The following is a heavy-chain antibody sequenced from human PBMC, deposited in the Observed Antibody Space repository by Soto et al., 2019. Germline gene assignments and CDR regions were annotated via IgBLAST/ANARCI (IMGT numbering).Heavy chain of an antibody. Sequence: EVQLVESGGGLVKPGGSLRLSCAASGFTFSSYSMNWVRQAPGKGLEWVSAISGSGGSTYYADSVKGRFTISRDNSKNTLYLQMNSLRAEDTAVYYCAKDREHWNYGTDAFDIWGQGTMVTVSS. V-gene: IGHV3-23*04. D-gene: IGHD1-7*01. CDR3: AKDREHWNYGTDAFDI. CDR2: ISGSGGST. J-gene: IGHJ3*02. CDR1: GFTFSSYS.